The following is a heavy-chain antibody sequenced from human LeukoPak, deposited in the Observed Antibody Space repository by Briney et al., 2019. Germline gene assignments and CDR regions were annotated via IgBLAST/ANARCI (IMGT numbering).Heavy chain of an antibody. Sequence: ASVKVSCKASGYTFTSYDINWVRQATGQGLEWMGWMNPNSGNTGYAQKFQGRVTITRNTSISTAYMELSSLRSEDTAVYYCARIRRFLLARQDYYYYMDVWGKGTTVTVSS. CDR1: GYTFTSYD. CDR2: MNPNSGNT. D-gene: IGHD3-3*01. CDR3: ARIRRFLLARQDYYYYMDV. V-gene: IGHV1-8*03. J-gene: IGHJ6*03.